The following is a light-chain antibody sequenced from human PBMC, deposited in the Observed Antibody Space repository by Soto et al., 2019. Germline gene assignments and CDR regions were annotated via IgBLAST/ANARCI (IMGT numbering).Light chain of an antibody. J-gene: IGLJ1*01. V-gene: IGLV1-40*01. Sequence: QSVLTQPPSVSGAPGQRVTISCTGNNSNIGAGYDVHWYQQLPGTAPKLLIYGNSNRPSGVPDRISGSKSGTSASLAITGLRAEDEADYHCQSYDSSLSGYVFGPGTKLTVL. CDR1: NSNIGAGYD. CDR2: GNS. CDR3: QSYDSSLSGYV.